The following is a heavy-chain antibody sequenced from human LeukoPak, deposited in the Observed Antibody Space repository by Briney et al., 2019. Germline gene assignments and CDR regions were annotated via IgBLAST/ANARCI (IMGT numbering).Heavy chain of an antibody. D-gene: IGHD5-18*01. J-gene: IGHJ4*02. CDR1: RYTFSDYD. Sequence: ASVKVSCKASRYTFSDYDIHWVRQAPGQGLEWMGWINPNSGGTNYAQKFQGRVTMTRDTSISTAYMELSRLRSDDTAVYYCARGPEGYSYGYSPDYWGQGTLVTVSS. CDR2: INPNSGGT. CDR3: ARGPEGYSYGYSPDY. V-gene: IGHV1-2*02.